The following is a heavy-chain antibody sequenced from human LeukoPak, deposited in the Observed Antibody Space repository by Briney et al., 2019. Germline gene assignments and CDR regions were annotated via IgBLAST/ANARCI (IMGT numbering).Heavy chain of an antibody. CDR1: GYTFTDYY. CDR2: IYPNSGGT. J-gene: IGHJ4*02. CDR3: ARDDSSPLWN. Sequence: ASVKVSCKASGYTFTDYYMHWERQAPGQGLEWMGWIYPNSGGTNYAQKFQGRVTMTRDTSISTAYVELRSLRSDDTAVYYCARDDSSPLWNWGQGTLVTVSS. V-gene: IGHV1-2*02. D-gene: IGHD2-21*01.